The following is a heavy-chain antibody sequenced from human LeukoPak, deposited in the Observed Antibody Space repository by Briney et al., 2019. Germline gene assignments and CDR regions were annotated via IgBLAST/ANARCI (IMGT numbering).Heavy chain of an antibody. D-gene: IGHD2-15*01. CDR2: IYSDRST. CDR1: GFTINNNY. V-gene: IGHV3-53*01. J-gene: IGHJ1*01. CDR3: ARDSAFSSYSN. Sequence: GGSLRLSCTASGFTINNNYMSWVRQAPGKGLEWVAIIYSDRSTYYPESVKGRFTISRDDSKNMLLLQMGSLRVEDTAIYYCARDSAFSSYSNWGQGTLVTVSS.